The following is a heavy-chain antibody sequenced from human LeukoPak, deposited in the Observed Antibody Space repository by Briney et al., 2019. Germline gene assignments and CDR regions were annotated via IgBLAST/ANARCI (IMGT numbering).Heavy chain of an antibody. J-gene: IGHJ3*02. Sequence: SETLSLTCTVSGGSISSYYRSWIRQPAGKGLEWIGRIYTSGSTNYNPSLKSRVTISVDTSKNQFSLKLSSVTAADTAVYYCARDGGILAAFDIWGQGTMVTVSS. V-gene: IGHV4-4*07. D-gene: IGHD2-21*01. CDR2: IYTSGST. CDR1: GGSISSYY. CDR3: ARDGGILAAFDI.